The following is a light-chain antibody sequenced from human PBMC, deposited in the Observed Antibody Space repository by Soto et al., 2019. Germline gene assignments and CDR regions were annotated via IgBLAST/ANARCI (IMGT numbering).Light chain of an antibody. CDR3: MQITRLPPT. Sequence: DVVMTQTPLSLSVTPGQPASISCKSSQSLLHITGETFLFWYLQKPGQSPQLLIYEVSTRVCGVPDRFSGSGSGTDFTLEISRVETDDVGIYYCMQITRLPPTFGQGTRLGIE. J-gene: IGKJ5*01. V-gene: IGKV2D-29*02. CDR2: EVS. CDR1: QSLLHITGETF.